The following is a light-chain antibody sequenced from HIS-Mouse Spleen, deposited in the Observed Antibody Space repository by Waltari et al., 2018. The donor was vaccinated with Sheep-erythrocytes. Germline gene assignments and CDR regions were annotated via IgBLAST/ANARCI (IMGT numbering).Light chain of an antibody. Sequence: DIQMTQSPSSLSASVGDRVTITCRASQSISSYLNWYQQKPGKAPKQLIYAASSLQSGVPSRFSGSGSGTDFTLTISSLQPEDFATYYCQQSYSTPQFTFGPGTKVDIK. CDR3: QQSYSTPQFT. J-gene: IGKJ3*01. V-gene: IGKV1-39*01. CDR1: QSISSY. CDR2: AAS.